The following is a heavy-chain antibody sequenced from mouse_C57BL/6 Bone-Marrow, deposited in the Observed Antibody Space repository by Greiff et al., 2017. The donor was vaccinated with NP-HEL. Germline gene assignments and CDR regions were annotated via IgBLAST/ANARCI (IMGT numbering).Heavy chain of an antibody. CDR2: IYPRSGNT. CDR3: ARRQLRLHVSFAY. D-gene: IGHD3-2*02. V-gene: IGHV1-81*01. J-gene: IGHJ3*01. CDR1: GYTFTSYG. Sequence: QVQLQQSGAELARPGASVKLSCKASGYTFTSYGISWVKQRTGQGLEWIGEIYPRSGNTYYNEKFKGKATLTADKSSSTAYMELRSLTSEDSAVYFCARRQLRLHVSFAYWGQWTLVTVSA.